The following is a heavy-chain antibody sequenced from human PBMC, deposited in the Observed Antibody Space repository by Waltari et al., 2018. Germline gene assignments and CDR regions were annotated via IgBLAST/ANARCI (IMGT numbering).Heavy chain of an antibody. V-gene: IGHV1-8*03. Sequence: VLLLQSGPVAKQPGPSVAVSCKASGFTFTSFHINWVRQATGQGLEWMGWMNPNSGNTGYAQKFQGRVTITRNTSISTAYMELSSLRSEDTAVYYCARAKVVPVVSYGMDVWGQGTTVTVSS. CDR1: GFTFTSFH. D-gene: IGHD2-2*01. CDR3: ARAKVVPVVSYGMDV. CDR2: MNPNSGNT. J-gene: IGHJ6*02.